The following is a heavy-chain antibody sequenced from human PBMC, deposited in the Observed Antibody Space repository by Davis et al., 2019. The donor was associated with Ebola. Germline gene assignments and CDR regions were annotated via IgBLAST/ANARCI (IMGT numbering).Heavy chain of an antibody. CDR1: VITFSSYA. D-gene: IGHD5-24*01. V-gene: IGHV3-23*01. CDR3: AKRGYRDFDY. Sequence: PGGSLRLSCTDSVITFSSYAMTWVRQAPGKGLEWVSAISGSGGTTYYAGSVKGRFTVSRDNSKKTMYLQMNSLRAEDTAVYYCAKRGYRDFDYWGQGTLVTVSS. CDR2: ISGSGGTT. J-gene: IGHJ4*02.